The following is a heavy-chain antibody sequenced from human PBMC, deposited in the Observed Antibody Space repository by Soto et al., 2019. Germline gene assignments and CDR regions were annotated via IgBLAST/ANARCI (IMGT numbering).Heavy chain of an antibody. V-gene: IGHV4-31*03. D-gene: IGHD3-3*01. CDR2: IYYSGST. J-gene: IGHJ6*02. Sequence: SETLSLTCTVSGGSISSGGYYWSWIRQHPGKGLEWIGYIYYSGSTYYNPSLKSRVTISVDTSKNQFSLKLSSVTAADTAVYYCARDRLRANYDFWSGPSLGYGMDVWGQGTTVTVSS. CDR1: GGSISSGGYY. CDR3: ARDRLRANYDFWSGPSLGYGMDV.